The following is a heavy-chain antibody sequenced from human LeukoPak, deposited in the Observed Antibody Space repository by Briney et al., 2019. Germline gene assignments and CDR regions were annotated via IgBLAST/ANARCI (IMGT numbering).Heavy chain of an antibody. CDR3: ARELMRIAVAGGDY. J-gene: IGHJ4*02. Sequence: PGGSLRLSCAASGFTFSSYWMSWVRQAPGKGLEWVANIKQDGSEKYYVDSVKGRFTISRDNAKNSLYLQMNSLGAEDTAVYYCARELMRIAVAGGDYWGQGTLVTVSS. CDR2: IKQDGSEK. V-gene: IGHV3-7*01. CDR1: GFTFSSYW. D-gene: IGHD6-19*01.